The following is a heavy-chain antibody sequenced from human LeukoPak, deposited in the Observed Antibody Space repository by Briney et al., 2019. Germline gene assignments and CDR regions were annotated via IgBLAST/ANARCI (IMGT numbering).Heavy chain of an antibody. D-gene: IGHD3-3*01. CDR1: GGSFSGYY. CDR2: ISHSGST. V-gene: IGHV4-34*01. CDR3: ASGDDFWSGYPFDY. Sequence: TSETLSLTCAVYGGSFSGYYWSWIRQPPGKGLEWIGEISHSGSTNYNPSLKSRVTISVDTSKNQFSLKLSSVTAADTAVYYCASGDDFWSGYPFDYWGQGTLVTVSS. J-gene: IGHJ4*02.